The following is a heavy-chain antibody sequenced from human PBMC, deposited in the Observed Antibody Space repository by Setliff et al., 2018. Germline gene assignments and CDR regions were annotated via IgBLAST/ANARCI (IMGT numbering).Heavy chain of an antibody. D-gene: IGHD6-6*01. CDR2: IFYSGDT. J-gene: IGHJ4*02. CDR1: GGSVTSHY. Sequence: SETLSLTCAVSGGSVTSHYWSWIRQPPGKGLEWIGFIFYSGDTNSNPSLKSRVTMSVDTSKDQFSLKLISMSAADTAVYFCARGRNIAARLLDSWGQGALVTSPQ. CDR3: ARGRNIAARLLDS. V-gene: IGHV4-59*02.